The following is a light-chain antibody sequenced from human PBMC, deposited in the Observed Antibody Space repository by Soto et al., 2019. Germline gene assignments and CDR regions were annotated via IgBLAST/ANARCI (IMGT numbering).Light chain of an antibody. CDR3: QQRGSWPKT. V-gene: IGKV3-11*01. J-gene: IGKJ1*01. CDR1: QSVSSY. CDR2: DAS. Sequence: EIVLPQSPATLSLSPGERATLSCRASQSVSSYLAWYQQKPGQVPRLLIYDASNRAPGIPARFSGSGSGTDFTLTISSLETEDLAVYYCQQRGSWPKTFGQGTKVEIK.